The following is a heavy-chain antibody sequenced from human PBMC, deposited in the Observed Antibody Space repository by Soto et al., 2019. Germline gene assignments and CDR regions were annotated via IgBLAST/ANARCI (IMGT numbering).Heavy chain of an antibody. Sequence: PGGSLRLSCVASGFTFSSYAMHWVRQAPDKGLEWVAVISYDGTNTYYIDSVQGRFTLSRDNSKNTLYLQMNSLRAEDTSVYYCAKGVTGTSGTGNGLDVWGQGTTVTAP. V-gene: IGHV3-30*18. D-gene: IGHD1-7*01. CDR1: GFTFSSYA. J-gene: IGHJ6*02. CDR2: ISYDGTNT. CDR3: AKGVTGTSGTGNGLDV.